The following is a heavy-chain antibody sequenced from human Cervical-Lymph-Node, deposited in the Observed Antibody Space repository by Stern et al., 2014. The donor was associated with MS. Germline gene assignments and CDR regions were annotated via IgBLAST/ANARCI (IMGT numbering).Heavy chain of an antibody. CDR1: GYSFTIYY. J-gene: IGHJ4*02. Sequence: EVQLEESGAEVKKPGESLKISCKLSGYSFTIYYIAWVRQMPGKGLEWMGVIYPYDSDTTYSPSSQGQVTISADKSITTASLQWSSLRASDTAMYYCARHVQGFDYWGQGTLVTVSS. V-gene: IGHV5-51*01. CDR2: IYPYDSDT. CDR3: ARHVQGFDY.